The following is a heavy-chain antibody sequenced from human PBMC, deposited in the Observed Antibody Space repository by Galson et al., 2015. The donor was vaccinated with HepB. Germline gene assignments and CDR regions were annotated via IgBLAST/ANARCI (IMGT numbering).Heavy chain of an antibody. CDR2: FDPEDGET. D-gene: IGHD4-17*01. CDR3: ARADYGDYWGQFDY. CDR1: GYTLTELS. V-gene: IGHV1-24*01. J-gene: IGHJ4*02. Sequence: SVKVSCKVSGYTLTELSMHWVRQAPGKGLEWMGGFDPEDGETIYAQKFQGRVTMTEDTSTDTAYMELSSLRSDDTAVYYCARADYGDYWGQFDYWGQGTLVTVSS.